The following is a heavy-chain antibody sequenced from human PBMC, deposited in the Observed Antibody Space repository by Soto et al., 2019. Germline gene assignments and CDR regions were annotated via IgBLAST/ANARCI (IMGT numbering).Heavy chain of an antibody. CDR1: GYTLTELS. CDR3: VNCVTVVVPPDP. D-gene: IGHD3-22*01. V-gene: IGHV1-24*01. CDR2: FDPEDGET. J-gene: IGHJ5*02. Sequence: GASVKVSCKVSGYTLTELSMYWVRQAPGKGLEWMGGFDPEDGETVYAQKFQGRVTITSARSVSTAYTELSSVRSEDKVVLSCVNCVTVVVPPDPWGQGILVTVSS.